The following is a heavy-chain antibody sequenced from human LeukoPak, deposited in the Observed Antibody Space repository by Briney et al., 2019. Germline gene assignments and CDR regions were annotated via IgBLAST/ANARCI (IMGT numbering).Heavy chain of an antibody. V-gene: IGHV4-59*11. Sequence: SETLSLTCTVSGGSISSHYWSWLRQPPGKGLEWIGYIYYSGSTNYNPSLKSRVTVSVDTSKNQFSLKLSSVTAADTAVYYCARAIYNWNYPYYYYYMDVWGKGTTVTVSS. D-gene: IGHD1-7*01. CDR3: ARAIYNWNYPYYYYYMDV. CDR1: GGSISSHY. CDR2: IYYSGST. J-gene: IGHJ6*03.